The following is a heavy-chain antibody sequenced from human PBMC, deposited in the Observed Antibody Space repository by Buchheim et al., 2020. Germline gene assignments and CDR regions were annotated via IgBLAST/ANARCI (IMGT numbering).Heavy chain of an antibody. V-gene: IGHV3-48*01. CDR1: GFSFNSYS. CDR2: ISHDSVNI. J-gene: IGHJ4*02. D-gene: IGHD1-26*01. Sequence: EVQLVESGGGLVQPGGSLRLSCAASGFSFNSYSMNWVRQAPGKGLEWVSYISHDSVNIHYADSVKGRFTISRDNAKNSLYLQVTRLRAEDTAVYYCAKGDWDYWGQGTL. CDR3: AKGDWDY.